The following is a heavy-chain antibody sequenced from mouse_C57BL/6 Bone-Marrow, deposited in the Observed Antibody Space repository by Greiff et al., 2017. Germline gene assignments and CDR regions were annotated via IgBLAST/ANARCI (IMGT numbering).Heavy chain of an antibody. CDR2: ISSGSSTI. Sequence: EVQGVESGGGLVKPGGSLKLSCAASGFTFSDYGMHWVRQAPEKGLELVAYISSGSSTIYYADTVKGRFTISRDNAKNTLFLQMTSLRSEDTAMYYCARGGYYSNYVGAYWGQGTLVTVSA. V-gene: IGHV5-17*01. D-gene: IGHD2-5*01. CDR3: ARGGYYSNYVGAY. CDR1: GFTFSDYG. J-gene: IGHJ3*01.